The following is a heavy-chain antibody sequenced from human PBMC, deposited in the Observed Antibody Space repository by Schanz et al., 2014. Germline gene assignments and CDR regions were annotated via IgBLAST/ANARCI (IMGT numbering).Heavy chain of an antibody. CDR1: GFTFSGYA. CDR3: ATDYSGGGCHI. V-gene: IGHV3-30*04. CDR2: ISHDGATN. J-gene: IGHJ3*02. Sequence: QVQLEESGGCVVQPGGSLRLSCAASGFTFSGYAVHWVRQAPGKGLEWVSIISHDGATNYYTDSVRGRFTISRDNSKKTVYLQMNSLRTEDTAVYYCATDYSGGGCHIWGQGTMVTVSS. D-gene: IGHD6-19*01.